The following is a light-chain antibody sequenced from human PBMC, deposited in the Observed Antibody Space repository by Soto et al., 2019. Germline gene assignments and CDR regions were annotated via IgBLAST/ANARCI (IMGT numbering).Light chain of an antibody. CDR1: QDISNS. J-gene: IGKJ2*01. Sequence: DIQMIQSPSSLSASVGNRVTITCQASQDISNSLNWFQQKPGKAPKLLIYDTSNLETGVPSRFSGSGSGTDFSFTISSLQPEDIATYYCQQYDNLPYTFGQGTNLEIK. CDR2: DTS. CDR3: QQYDNLPYT. V-gene: IGKV1-33*01.